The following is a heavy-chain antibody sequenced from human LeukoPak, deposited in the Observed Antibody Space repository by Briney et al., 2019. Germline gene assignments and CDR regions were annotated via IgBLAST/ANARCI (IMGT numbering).Heavy chain of an antibody. V-gene: IGHV3-7*03. J-gene: IGHJ4*02. Sequence: GGSLRLSCVVSGVTFSSHWMSWVRQAPGKGLEWVANIKQDGSERYYVDSVKGRFTISRDNAKNSVFLQMNSLRAEDTAVYYCAKVGPRDGYREYYFDYWGQGTLVTVSS. CDR1: GVTFSSHW. CDR3: AKVGPRDGYREYYFDY. CDR2: IKQDGSER. D-gene: IGHD5-24*01.